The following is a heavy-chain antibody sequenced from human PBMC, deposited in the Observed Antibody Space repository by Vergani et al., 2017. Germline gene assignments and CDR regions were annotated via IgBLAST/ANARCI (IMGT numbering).Heavy chain of an antibody. V-gene: IGHV3-20*04. D-gene: IGHD6-19*01. CDR2: INWNGGST. CDR1: GFTFDDYG. Sequence: EVQLVESGGGVVRPGGSLRLSCAASGFTFDDYGMSWVRQAPGKGLEWVSGINWNGGSTGYADSVKGRFTISRDNAKNSLYLQMNSLRAEDTAVYYCATGYSSGWYNYYYYYGMDVWGQGTTVTVSS. CDR3: ATGYSSGWYNYYYYYGMDV. J-gene: IGHJ6*02.